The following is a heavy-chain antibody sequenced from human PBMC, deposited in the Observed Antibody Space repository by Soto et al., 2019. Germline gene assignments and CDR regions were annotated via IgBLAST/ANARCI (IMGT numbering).Heavy chain of an antibody. CDR1: GFPFRSYV. J-gene: IGHJ3*02. V-gene: IGHV3-30*04. CDR2: ISDDGNNK. Sequence: GGSLRLSCAASGFPFRSYVIHWVRQAPGKGLEWVTIISDDGNNKDYADSVKGRFTVSRDNSKNTLYLQMNSLRAEDTAVYYCARGGGWLHYAFDTWGQGTMVTVSS. D-gene: IGHD5-12*01. CDR3: ARGGGWLHYAFDT.